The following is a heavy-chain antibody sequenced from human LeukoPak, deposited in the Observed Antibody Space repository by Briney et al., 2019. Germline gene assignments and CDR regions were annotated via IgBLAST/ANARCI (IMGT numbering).Heavy chain of an antibody. CDR1: GFTFSSYA. D-gene: IGHD3-10*01. J-gene: IGHJ4*02. CDR2: ISGSGGST. Sequence: GGSLRLSCAASGFTFSSYAMSWVRQGPGKGLEWVSAISGSGGSTYYADSVKGRFTVSRDNSKNTLYLQMSSLRAGDTAVYYCAKAGHYGSGSYYSDYWGRGTPVTVSP. V-gene: IGHV3-23*01. CDR3: AKAGHYGSGSYYSDY.